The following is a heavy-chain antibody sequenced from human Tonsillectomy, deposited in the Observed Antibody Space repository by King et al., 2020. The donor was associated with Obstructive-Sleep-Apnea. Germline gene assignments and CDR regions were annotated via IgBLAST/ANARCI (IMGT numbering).Heavy chain of an antibody. CDR3: AKEGYYDSSGMGADAFDI. CDR1: GFTFSSFG. D-gene: IGHD3-22*01. V-gene: IGHV3-30*02. CDR2: IEYDGRYE. J-gene: IGHJ3*02. Sequence: VQLVESGGGVVQPGGSLRLSCAASGFTFSSFGMHWVRQAPGKGLEWLSFIEYDGRYEYYADSVKGRFTISRDNSKNTLYLQMNSLRAEDTAVFYCAKEGYYDSSGMGADAFDIWGQGTMVTVSS.